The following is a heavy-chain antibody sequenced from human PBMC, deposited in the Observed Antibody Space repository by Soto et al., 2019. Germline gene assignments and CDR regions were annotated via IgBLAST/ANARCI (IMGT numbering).Heavy chain of an antibody. V-gene: IGHV4-30-2*01. Sequence: SETLSLTCAVSGGSISSGGYSWSWIRQPPGKGLEWIGYIYHSGSTYYNPSLKSRVTISVDRSKNQFSLKLSSVTAADTAVYYCARGIVVATDRYFDYWGQGTLVTVSS. CDR3: ARGIVVATDRYFDY. D-gene: IGHD1-26*01. CDR2: IYHSGST. J-gene: IGHJ4*02. CDR1: GGSISSGGYS.